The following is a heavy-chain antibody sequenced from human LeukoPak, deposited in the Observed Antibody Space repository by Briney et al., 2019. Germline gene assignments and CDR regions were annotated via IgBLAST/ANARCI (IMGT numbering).Heavy chain of an antibody. CDR2: ISNNGGYT. J-gene: IGHJ4*02. D-gene: IGHD2-15*01. V-gene: IGHV3-23*01. CDR3: AKQLGYCSDGSCYFPY. Sequence: GGSLRLSCAASGFTFSSSAMSWVRQAPGKGLEGVSAISNNGGYTYYADSVQGRFTISRDNSKSTLCLQMNSLRAEDTVVYYCAKQLGYCSDGSCYFPYWGQGTLVTVSS. CDR1: GFTFSSSA.